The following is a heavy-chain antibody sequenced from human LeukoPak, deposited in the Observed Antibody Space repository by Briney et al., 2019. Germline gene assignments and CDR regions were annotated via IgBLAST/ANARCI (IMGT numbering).Heavy chain of an antibody. J-gene: IGHJ4*02. D-gene: IGHD3-10*01. Sequence: SETLSLTCAVYGGSFSGYYWSWIRQPPGKGLEWIGEINHSGSTNYNPSLKSRVTISVDTSKNQFSLKLSSVTAADTAVYYCARGHYGSGSYKTFDYWGQGTLATVSS. CDR3: ARGHYGSGSYKTFDY. CDR2: INHSGST. V-gene: IGHV4-34*01. CDR1: GGSFSGYY.